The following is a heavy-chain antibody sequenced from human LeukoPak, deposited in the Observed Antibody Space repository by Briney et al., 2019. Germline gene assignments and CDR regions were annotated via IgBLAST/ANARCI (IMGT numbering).Heavy chain of an antibody. CDR2: IYYSGST. Sequence: SETLSLTCTVSGGSISSYFWTWIRQPPGKGLEWIGYIYYSGSTNYNPSLKSRVTISVDTSRNQFSLRLTSVTAADTAVYYCARHSVYGSSGYFDPFDYWGQGTLVTVSS. J-gene: IGHJ4*02. CDR3: ARHSVYGSSGYFDPFDY. V-gene: IGHV4-59*08. CDR1: GGSISSYF. D-gene: IGHD3-22*01.